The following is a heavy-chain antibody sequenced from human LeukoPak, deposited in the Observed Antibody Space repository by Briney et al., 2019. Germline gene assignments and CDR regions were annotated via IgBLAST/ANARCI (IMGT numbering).Heavy chain of an antibody. V-gene: IGHV4-34*01. D-gene: IGHD6-6*01. J-gene: IGHJ4*02. CDR1: GGSFSGYY. CDR3: ARAGAAQPYYFDY. Sequence: PSETLSLTCAVYGGSFSGYYWSWIRQPPGKGLEWIGEINHSGSTNYNPSLKSRVTISVDTSKNQFSLKLSSVTAADTAVYYCARAGAAQPYYFDYWGQGTLVTVSS. CDR2: INHSGST.